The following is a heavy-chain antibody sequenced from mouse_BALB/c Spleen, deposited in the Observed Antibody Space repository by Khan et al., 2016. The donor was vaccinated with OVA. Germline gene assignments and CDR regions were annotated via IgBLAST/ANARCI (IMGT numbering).Heavy chain of an antibody. J-gene: IGHJ3*01. CDR3: VRDGAYHRNDGWFAY. CDR2: INPSNDYT. Sequence: QVQLQQPGAELARPGASVKMSCKASGYTFTSYTIHWIKKRPGQGLEWIGYINPSNDYTNYNQKFKDKATLTTDKSSTTAYLRLSSLTSDDSAVYNCVRDGAYHRNDGWFAYWGQGTLVTVS. D-gene: IGHD2-14*01. CDR1: GYTFTSYT. V-gene: IGHV1-4*01.